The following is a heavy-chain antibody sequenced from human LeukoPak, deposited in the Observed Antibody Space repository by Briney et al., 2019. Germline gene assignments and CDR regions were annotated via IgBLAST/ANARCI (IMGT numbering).Heavy chain of an antibody. CDR1: GYTFTSYD. V-gene: IGHV1-8*01. D-gene: IGHD3-10*01. Sequence: ASVKVSCKASGYTFTSYDINWVRQATGQGLEWMGWMNPNSGNTGYAQKFQGRVTMTRNTSISTAYMELSSLRSEDTAVHYCARGNVLLWFGIINGGYNWFDPWGQGTLVTVSS. CDR2: MNPNSGNT. CDR3: ARGNVLLWFGIINGGYNWFDP. J-gene: IGHJ5*02.